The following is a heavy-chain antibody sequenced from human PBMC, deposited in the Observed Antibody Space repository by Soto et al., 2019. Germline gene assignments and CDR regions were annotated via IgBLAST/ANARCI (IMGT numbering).Heavy chain of an antibody. CDR3: ARDGKIEGRDDY. V-gene: IGHV4-31*03. J-gene: IGHJ4*02. CDR2: IYYSGST. D-gene: IGHD2-15*01. Sequence: SETLSLTCTVSGGSISSGGYYWSWIRQHPGKGLEWIGYIYYSGSTYYNPSLKSRVTISVDTSKNQFSLKLSSVTAADTAVCYCARDGKIEGRDDYWGQGTLVTVSS. CDR1: GGSISSGGYY.